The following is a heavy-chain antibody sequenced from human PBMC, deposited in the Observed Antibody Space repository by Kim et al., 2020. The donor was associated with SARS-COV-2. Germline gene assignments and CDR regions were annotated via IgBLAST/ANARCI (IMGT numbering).Heavy chain of an antibody. CDR1: GITFSSTA. D-gene: IGHD5-18*01. J-gene: IGHJ6*02. V-gene: IGHV1-58*01. Sequence: SVKVSCKASGITFSSTAVQWVRQARGQRLEWIGWIVVGSGDTNYAQKFQERGTITRDMSTSTVYMELSSLRSEDTAVYYCATVTNTSGYYRGKGLDVWG. CDR2: IVVGSGDT. CDR3: ATVTNTSGYYRGKGLDV.